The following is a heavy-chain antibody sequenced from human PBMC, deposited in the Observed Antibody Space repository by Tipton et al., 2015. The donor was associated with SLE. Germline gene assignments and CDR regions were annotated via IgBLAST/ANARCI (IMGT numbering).Heavy chain of an antibody. Sequence: TLSLTCAVSGYSISTGYYWGWIRQPPGKGLEWIGSIYYSGSIFYNPSLKSRVTISVDTSNNQFSLKLNSVTAADTAVYYCARGVPYFDYWGQGTLVTVSS. CDR3: ARGVPYFDY. CDR2: IYYSGSI. CDR1: GYSISTGYY. J-gene: IGHJ4*02. V-gene: IGHV4-38-2*01. D-gene: IGHD3-3*01.